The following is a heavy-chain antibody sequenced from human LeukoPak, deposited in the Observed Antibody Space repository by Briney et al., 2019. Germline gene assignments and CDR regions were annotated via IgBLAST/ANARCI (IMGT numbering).Heavy chain of an antibody. Sequence: GGSLRLSCAASGFTFSSYGMHGVRQAPGKGLEGVAVIWYDGSNKYYADSVKGRFTISRDNSKNALYLQMNSLRAEDTAVYYCARDYGASGYDPIIDYWGQGTLVTVSS. CDR3: ARDYGASGYDPIIDY. D-gene: IGHD5-12*01. CDR1: GFTFSSYG. CDR2: IWYDGSNK. J-gene: IGHJ4*02. V-gene: IGHV3-33*01.